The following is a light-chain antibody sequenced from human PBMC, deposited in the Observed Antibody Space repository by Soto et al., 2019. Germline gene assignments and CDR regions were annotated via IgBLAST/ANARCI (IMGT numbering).Light chain of an antibody. V-gene: IGKV3-20*01. Sequence: EIVLTQSPATLSLSPGERATLSCRASQSVSSSYLAWYQQKPGQAPRLIIYGASSRATGIPDRFSGSGSGTDCSLTISRLEPEDLAVYYCQQYGSSPITFGQGTRLEIK. CDR2: GAS. CDR1: QSVSSSY. CDR3: QQYGSSPIT. J-gene: IGKJ5*01.